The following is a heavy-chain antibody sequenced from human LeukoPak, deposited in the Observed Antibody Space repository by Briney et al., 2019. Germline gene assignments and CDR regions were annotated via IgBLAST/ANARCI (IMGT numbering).Heavy chain of an antibody. Sequence: ASVKVSCKASGYTFTSYYMHWVRQAPVQGLEWMGIINPSGGSTSYAQKFQGRVTMTRDTSTSTVYMELSSLRSEDTAVYYCARGGYIVVVVAATSWFDPWGQGTLVTVSS. J-gene: IGHJ5*02. CDR1: GYTFTSYY. V-gene: IGHV1-46*01. CDR3: ARGGYIVVVVAATSWFDP. D-gene: IGHD2-15*01. CDR2: INPSGGST.